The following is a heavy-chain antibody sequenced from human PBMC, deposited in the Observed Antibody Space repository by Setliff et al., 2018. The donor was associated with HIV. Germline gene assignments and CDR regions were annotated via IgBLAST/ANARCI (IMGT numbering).Heavy chain of an antibody. Sequence: PGGSLRLSCAASGFTFSNAWMGWVRQAPGKGLEWVGRIKSASAGGAIDYAAPVKGRFSISRDDSKKKLYLQMSSLRNDDTAVYYCATITHNTGSAGTFYFYMDVWGKGTTVTVSS. J-gene: IGHJ6*03. CDR1: GFTFSNAW. CDR2: IKSASAGGAI. V-gene: IGHV3-15*01. CDR3: ATITHNTGSAGTFYFYMDV. D-gene: IGHD1-20*01.